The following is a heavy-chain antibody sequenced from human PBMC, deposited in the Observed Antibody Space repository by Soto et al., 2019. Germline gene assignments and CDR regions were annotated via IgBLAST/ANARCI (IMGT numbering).Heavy chain of an antibody. J-gene: IGHJ6*02. D-gene: IGHD2-8*01. CDR3: ARHSRRTYCTNGVCNRADAMDV. V-gene: IGHV5-51*01. Sequence: PGESLKISCKGSGYRFTTYWIGWVRQMPGKGLEWMGIIYPDDSDTRYSPSFQGQVTISVDKSISTAYVQWSSLRASDTAIYYCARHSRRTYCTNGVCNRADAMDVWGQGTTVTVS. CDR1: GYRFTTYW. CDR2: IYPDDSDT.